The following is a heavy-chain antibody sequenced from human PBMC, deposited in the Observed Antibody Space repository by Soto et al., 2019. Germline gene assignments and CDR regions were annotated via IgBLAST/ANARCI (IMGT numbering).Heavy chain of an antibody. CDR3: AKAAGSIFGVENYFDY. J-gene: IGHJ4*02. CDR1: GFTFDEYA. V-gene: IGHV3-9*01. Sequence: GGSLRLSCAASGFTFDEYAMHWVRQAPGKGLEWVSGISWNSGSIGYADSVKGRFTISRDNAKNSLYLQMNSLRAEDTALYYCAKAAGSIFGVENYFDYWGQGTLVTVSS. CDR2: ISWNSGSI. D-gene: IGHD3-3*01.